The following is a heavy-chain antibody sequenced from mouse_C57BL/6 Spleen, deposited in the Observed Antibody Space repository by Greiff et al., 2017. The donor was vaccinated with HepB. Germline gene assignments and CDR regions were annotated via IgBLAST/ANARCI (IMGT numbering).Heavy chain of an antibody. Sequence: VQLKQSGPELVKPGASVKISCKASGYSFTDYNMNWVKQSNGKSLEWIGVINPNYGTTSYNQKFKGKATLTVDQSSSTAYMQLNSLTSEDSAVYYCASESGTGSYYYAMDYWGQGTSVTVSS. D-gene: IGHD3-3*01. V-gene: IGHV1-39*01. CDR3: ASESGTGSYYYAMDY. CDR1: GYSFTDYN. CDR2: INPNYGTT. J-gene: IGHJ4*01.